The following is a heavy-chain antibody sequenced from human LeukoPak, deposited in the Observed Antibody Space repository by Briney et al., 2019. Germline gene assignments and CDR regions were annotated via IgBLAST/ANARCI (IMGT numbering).Heavy chain of an antibody. CDR3: AKRGSSSWHQCFDF. CDR1: GFTFSSYG. D-gene: IGHD6-13*01. V-gene: IGHV3-23*01. Sequence: GGSLRLSCAASGFTFSSYGMTWVRQAPGKGPEWVSSVGGSDDYTYYADSVKGRFTISRDNGKNTLYLQMNSLRVEDTAVYYCAKRGSSSWHQCFDFWGLGALVTVSS. J-gene: IGHJ4*02. CDR2: VGGSDDYT.